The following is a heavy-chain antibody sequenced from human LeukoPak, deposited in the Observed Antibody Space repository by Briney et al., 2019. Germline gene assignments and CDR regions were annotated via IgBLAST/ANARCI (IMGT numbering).Heavy chain of an antibody. Sequence: PGGSLRLSCAASGFTFSSYEMDWVRQAPGKGLEWVSYISSSGSIIYYADSVKGRFTISRDNAKNSLYLQMNSLRAEDTAVYYCARDHMYSSSWPTIYYFDYWGQGTLVTVSS. D-gene: IGHD6-13*01. V-gene: IGHV3-48*03. CDR1: GFTFSSYE. J-gene: IGHJ4*02. CDR2: ISSSGSII. CDR3: ARDHMYSSSWPTIYYFDY.